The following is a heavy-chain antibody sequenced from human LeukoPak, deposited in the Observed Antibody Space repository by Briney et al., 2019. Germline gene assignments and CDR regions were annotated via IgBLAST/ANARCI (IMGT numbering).Heavy chain of an antibody. Sequence: ASETLSLTCTVSGGSISSYYWSWIRQPPGKGLEWVGYIYYSGSTNYNPSLKSRVTISVDTSKNQFSLKLSSVTAADTAVYYCAREAPEYYDFWSAPSCYMDVWGKGTTVTVSS. D-gene: IGHD3-3*01. J-gene: IGHJ6*03. CDR2: IYYSGST. CDR1: GGSISSYY. V-gene: IGHV4-59*01. CDR3: AREAPEYYDFWSAPSCYMDV.